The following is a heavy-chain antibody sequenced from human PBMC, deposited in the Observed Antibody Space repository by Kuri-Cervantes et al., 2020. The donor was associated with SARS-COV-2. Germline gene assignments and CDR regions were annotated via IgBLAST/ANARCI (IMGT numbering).Heavy chain of an antibody. CDR3: ARRTVGHFDL. CDR1: RGSISSSSYY. CDR2: IYYTGNT. Sequence: SETLSLTCTVSRGSISSSSYYWGWIRQPPGKGLEWIGSIYYTGNTYYNPSLNSRVTMSVDTSKNQFSLKVSSVTAADTAVYYCARRTVGHFDLWGRGTLVTVSS. J-gene: IGHJ2*01. V-gene: IGHV4-39*01. D-gene: IGHD3-16*01.